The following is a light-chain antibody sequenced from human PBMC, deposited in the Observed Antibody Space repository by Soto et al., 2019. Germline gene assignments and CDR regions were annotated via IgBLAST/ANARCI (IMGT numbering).Light chain of an antibody. CDR2: STS. Sequence: DIQMTQSPSTLSASVGDRVTITCRASQSISNYLNWFQQRPGKAPMLLIYSTSSLQSGVPSRFSGSGSGTDFALTISSLQPEDFATYYCQQSHSTPPTFGQGTKVEIK. CDR3: QQSHSTPPT. CDR1: QSISNY. V-gene: IGKV1-39*01. J-gene: IGKJ1*01.